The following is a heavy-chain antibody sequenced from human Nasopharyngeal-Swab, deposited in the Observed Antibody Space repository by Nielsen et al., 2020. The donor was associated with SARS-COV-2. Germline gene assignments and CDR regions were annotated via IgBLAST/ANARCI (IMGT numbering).Heavy chain of an antibody. V-gene: IGHV3-23*01. J-gene: IGHJ4*02. CDR2: ITGSGDAT. Sequence: GESLKISCGASGFTFSSYTMSWVRQAPGRGLEWVSAITGSGDATNYADSVRGRFTISRDNAKNTLYLQMNSLRAEDTAVYYCARDVGGRDNYWGQGALVTVSS. CDR1: GFTFSSYT. D-gene: IGHD2-15*01. CDR3: ARDVGGRDNY.